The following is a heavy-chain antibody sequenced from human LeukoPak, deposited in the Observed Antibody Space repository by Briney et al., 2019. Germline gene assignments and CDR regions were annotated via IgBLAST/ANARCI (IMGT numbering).Heavy chain of an antibody. D-gene: IGHD3-22*01. CDR1: GYTFNNYD. J-gene: IGHJ6*02. Sequence: ASVKVSCKASGYTFNNYDINWLRQASGQGLEWMGWMQPNTGKTGYAQNFQGRVTMTSNTSISTAYMEISSLRSDDTAVYYCARSAEISGYWPKVVVDVWGQGTTVTVSS. CDR2: MQPNTGKT. CDR3: ARSAEISGYWPKVVVDV. V-gene: IGHV1-8*01.